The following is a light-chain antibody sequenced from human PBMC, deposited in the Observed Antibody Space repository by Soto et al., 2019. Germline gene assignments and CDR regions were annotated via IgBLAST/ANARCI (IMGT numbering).Light chain of an antibody. V-gene: IGKV3-20*01. CDR2: GAS. J-gene: IGKJ4*01. CDR1: QSVSSSY. Sequence: EIVLTQSPGTPSLSPGERATLYCRASQSVSSSYLAWYQQKPGQAPRLLIYGASGRATGIPDRFSGSGSGSDFTLTISRLEPEDFAVYYCQQYGSSPLTFGGGTKVDIK. CDR3: QQYGSSPLT.